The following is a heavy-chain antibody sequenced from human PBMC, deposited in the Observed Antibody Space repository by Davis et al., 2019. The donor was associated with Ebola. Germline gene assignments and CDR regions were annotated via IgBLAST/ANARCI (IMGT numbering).Heavy chain of an antibody. CDR2: IDWDDDK. D-gene: IGHD3-22*01. V-gene: IGHV2-70*11. CDR1: GFSLSTSGMC. Sequence: SGPTLVKPTQTLTLTCTFSGFSLSTSGMCVSWIRQPPGKALEWLARIDWDDDKYYSTSLKTRLTISKDTSKNQMVLTMTNMDPVDTATYYCARTYYYDSSGYRNWFDPWGQGTLVTVSS. CDR3: ARTYYYDSSGYRNWFDP. J-gene: IGHJ5*02.